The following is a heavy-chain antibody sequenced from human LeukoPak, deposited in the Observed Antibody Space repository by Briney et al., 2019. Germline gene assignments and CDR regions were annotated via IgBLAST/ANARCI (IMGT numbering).Heavy chain of an antibody. CDR2: IYSDGRT. CDR1: GGSISNYY. Sequence: SETLSLTCTVSGGSISNYYWSWIRQPAGKGLEWIERIYSDGRTNYDLSLSSRLAMSVDTSKNQFSLKLSSVTAADTAVYYCARDLSSRGVISLDYWGQGTLVTVSS. V-gene: IGHV4-4*07. CDR3: ARDLSSRGVISLDY. J-gene: IGHJ4*02. D-gene: IGHD3-10*01.